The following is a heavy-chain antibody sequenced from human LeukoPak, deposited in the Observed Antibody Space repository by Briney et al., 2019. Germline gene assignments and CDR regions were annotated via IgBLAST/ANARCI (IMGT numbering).Heavy chain of an antibody. Sequence: GGSLRLSCAASGFTFSGYWMHWVRQAPGKGLVWVSRIKSDGSSTTYADSVKGRFTISRDNAKNTLYLEMNSLRAEDTAVYYCARTFAAAHIDYWGQGTLVAVSS. V-gene: IGHV3-74*01. CDR3: ARTFAAAHIDY. D-gene: IGHD2-15*01. CDR1: GFTFSGYW. J-gene: IGHJ4*02. CDR2: IKSDGSST.